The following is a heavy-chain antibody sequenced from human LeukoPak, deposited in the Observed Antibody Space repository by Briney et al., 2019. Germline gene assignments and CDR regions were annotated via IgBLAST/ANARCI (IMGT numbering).Heavy chain of an antibody. CDR3: ARVGGPGSEAYYYYGMDV. Sequence: ASVKVSCKASGGTFSSYAISWVRQAPGQGLEWMGGIIPIFGTANYAQKFQGRVTITADESTSTAYMELSSLRSEDTAVYYCARVGGPGSEAYYYYGMDVWGKGTTVTVSS. CDR2: IIPIFGTA. D-gene: IGHD3-10*01. V-gene: IGHV1-69*13. J-gene: IGHJ6*04. CDR1: GGTFSSYA.